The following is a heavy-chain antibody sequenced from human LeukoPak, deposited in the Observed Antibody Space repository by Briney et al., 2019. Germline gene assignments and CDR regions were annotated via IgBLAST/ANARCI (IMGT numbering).Heavy chain of an antibody. J-gene: IGHJ6*03. CDR2: INPNSGGT. CDR3: ARREFTPAGPGNYHYYYLDV. Sequence: ASVKVSCKASGYTFIDNYLHWVRQAPGQGLEWMGWINPNSGGTSFAQKFQGRVTMTRDTSISTAYMELDRLTSGDTAIYYCARREFTPAGPGNYHYYYLDVWGKGTMLTVSS. D-gene: IGHD6-13*01. CDR1: GYTFIDNY. V-gene: IGHV1-2*02.